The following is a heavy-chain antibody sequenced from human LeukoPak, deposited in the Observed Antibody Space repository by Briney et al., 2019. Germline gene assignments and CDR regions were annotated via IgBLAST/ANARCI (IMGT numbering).Heavy chain of an antibody. CDR1: GFTCSSCD. D-gene: IGHD3-16*01. Sequence: GSLSLYCAASGFTCSSCDWSWLGQAPGKGLEWVSAVSDSGSSTYYADSVKGRFTISRDNSKNTLYLQMNSLRADDTAVYYCARPEIMSRGRYDWGQ. CDR3: ARPEIMSRGRYD. V-gene: IGHV3-23*01. CDR2: VSDSGSST. J-gene: IGHJ1*01.